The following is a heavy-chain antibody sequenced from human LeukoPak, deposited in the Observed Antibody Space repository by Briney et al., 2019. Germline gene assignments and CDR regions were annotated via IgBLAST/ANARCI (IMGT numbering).Heavy chain of an antibody. Sequence: SETLSLTCTVSGGSISSYYWSWIRQPPGKGLEWIGYIYYSGSTNYNPSLKSRVTISVDTSKNQFSLKLSSATAADTAVYFCARRAINSVMFDYWGQGTLVTVSS. D-gene: IGHD3-16*01. CDR3: ARRAINSVMFDY. J-gene: IGHJ4*02. CDR2: IYYSGST. V-gene: IGHV4-59*08. CDR1: GGSISSYY.